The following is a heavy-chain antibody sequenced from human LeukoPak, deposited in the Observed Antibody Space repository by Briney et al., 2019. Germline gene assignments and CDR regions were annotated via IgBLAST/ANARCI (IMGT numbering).Heavy chain of an antibody. V-gene: IGHV3-21*01. CDR2: ISSSSSNI. Sequence: GGSLRLSCAASGFTFSSYSMNWVRQAPGKGLKCISSISSSSSNIYYADSMKGRFTVSRDNAKNSLYLQINSLRADDTAVYYCARGHYGGLLLGFDFWGQGTLLTVSS. D-gene: IGHD4-23*01. J-gene: IGHJ4*02. CDR1: GFTFSSYS. CDR3: ARGHYGGLLLGFDF.